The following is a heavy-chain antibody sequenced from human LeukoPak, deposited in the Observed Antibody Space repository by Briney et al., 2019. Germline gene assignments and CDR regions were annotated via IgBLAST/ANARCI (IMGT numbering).Heavy chain of an antibody. V-gene: IGHV1-69*13. CDR2: IIPIFGTA. CDR1: GGTFSSYA. Sequence: ASVTVSCTASGGTFSSYAISWVRQAPGQGLEWMGGIIPIFGTANYAQKFQGRVTITADESTSTAYMELSSLRSEDTAVYYCARDRTELLAIYYYYGWTSGAKGPRSPSP. D-gene: IGHD2-15*01. CDR3: ARDRTELLAIYYYYGWTS. J-gene: IGHJ6*02.